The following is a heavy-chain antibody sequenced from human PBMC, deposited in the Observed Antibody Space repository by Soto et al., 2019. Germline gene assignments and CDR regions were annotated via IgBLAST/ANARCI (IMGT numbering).Heavy chain of an antibody. CDR1: GFTFSNAW. Sequence: GGSLRLSCAASGFTFSNAWMSWVRQAPGKGLEWVGRIKSKTDGGTTDYAAPVKGRFTISRDDSKNKLYLQMNSLKTEDTAVYYCTTDHQIVRAPVYFDYWGQGTLVTVSS. D-gene: IGHD1-26*01. V-gene: IGHV3-15*01. CDR2: IKSKTDGGTT. CDR3: TTDHQIVRAPVYFDY. J-gene: IGHJ4*02.